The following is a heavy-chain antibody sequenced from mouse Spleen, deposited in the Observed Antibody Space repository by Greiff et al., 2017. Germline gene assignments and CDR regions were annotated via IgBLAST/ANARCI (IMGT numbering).Heavy chain of an antibody. CDR1: GFTFSNYW. D-gene: IGHD2-14*01. CDR3: TDGLLQGRYFDV. Sequence: EVKLVESGGGLVQPGGFMKLSCVASGFTFSNYWMNWVRQSPEKGLEWVAQIRLKSDNYATHYAESVKGRFTISRDDSKSSVYLQMNNLRAEDTGIYYCTDGLLQGRYFDVWGTGTTVTVSS. J-gene: IGHJ1*03. CDR2: IRLKSDNYAT. V-gene: IGHV6-3*01.